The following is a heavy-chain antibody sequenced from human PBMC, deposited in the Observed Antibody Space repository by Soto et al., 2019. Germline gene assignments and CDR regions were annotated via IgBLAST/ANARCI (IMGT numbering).Heavy chain of an antibody. CDR1: GFTFSSYG. CDR3: AKPGSACSGGSCYLVGSKNYYYYGMDV. V-gene: IGHV3-30*18. J-gene: IGHJ6*02. CDR2: ISYDGSNK. D-gene: IGHD2-15*01. Sequence: GGSLRLSCAASGFTFSSYGMHWVRQAPGKGLEWVAVISYDGSNKYYADSVKGRFTISRDNSKNTLYLQMNSLRAEDTAVYYCAKPGSACSGGSCYLVGSKNYYYYGMDVWGQGTTVTVSS.